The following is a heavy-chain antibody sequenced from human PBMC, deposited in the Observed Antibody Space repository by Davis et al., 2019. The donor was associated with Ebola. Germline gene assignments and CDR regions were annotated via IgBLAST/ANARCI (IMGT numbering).Heavy chain of an antibody. V-gene: IGHV4-59*12. Sequence: MPSETLSLTCTVSGGSMSSYYWSWIRQPPGKGLEWIGYIYYSGSTNYNPSLKSRVTISVDTSKNQFSLKLSSVTAADTAVYYCARGYYDGRGWFDPWGQGTLVTVSS. J-gene: IGHJ5*02. CDR2: IYYSGST. CDR1: GGSMSSYY. D-gene: IGHD3-3*01. CDR3: ARGYYDGRGWFDP.